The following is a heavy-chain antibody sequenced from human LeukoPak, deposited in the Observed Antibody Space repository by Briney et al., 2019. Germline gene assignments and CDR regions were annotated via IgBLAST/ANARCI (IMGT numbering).Heavy chain of an antibody. CDR3: AKDPGVARTAEYFQY. Sequence: GGSLRLSCAASGFTFSTYAMSWVRQAPGKGLEWVSSISGSGTGTYYAGSVKGRFTISRDNSKNTLQLQMNSLRVEDTAVYYCAKDPGVARTAEYFQYWGQGTLVTVSS. CDR2: ISGSGTGT. J-gene: IGHJ1*01. D-gene: IGHD5-12*01. CDR1: GFTFSTYA. V-gene: IGHV3-23*01.